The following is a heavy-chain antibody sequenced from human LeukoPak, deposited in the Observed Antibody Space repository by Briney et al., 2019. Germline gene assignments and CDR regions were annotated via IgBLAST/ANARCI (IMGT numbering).Heavy chain of an antibody. CDR1: GGSISSGSYY. CDR3: AREFYYDSSGYYYPTIDY. V-gene: IGHV4-61*02. J-gene: IGHJ4*02. CDR2: IYTSGST. D-gene: IGHD3-22*01. Sequence: PSETLSLTCTVSGGSISSGSYYWSWIRQPAGKGLEWIGRIYTSGSTNYNPSLKGRVTISVDTSKNQFSLKLSSVTAADTAVYYCAREFYYDSSGYYYPTIDYWGQGTLVTVSS.